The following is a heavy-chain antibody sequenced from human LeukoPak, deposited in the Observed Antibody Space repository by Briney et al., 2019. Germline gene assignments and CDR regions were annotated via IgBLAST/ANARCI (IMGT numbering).Heavy chain of an antibody. Sequence: PSETLSLTCTISGASISNDYWGWVRQPLGKGLEWIASASTYYSSSLESRVTMSIDTSKNQFSLRLTSLTAADTAVYYCGRHAAFAPFDLWGQGSLVTVSS. CDR2: AST. CDR3: GRHAAFAPFDL. J-gene: IGHJ4*02. V-gene: IGHV4-39*01. CDR1: GASISNDY.